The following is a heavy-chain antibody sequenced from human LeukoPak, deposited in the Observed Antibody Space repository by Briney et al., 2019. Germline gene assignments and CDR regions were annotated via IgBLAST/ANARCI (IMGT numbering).Heavy chain of an antibody. J-gene: IGHJ3*02. CDR2: INHSGST. V-gene: IGHV4-34*01. CDR1: GGSFSGYY. Sequence: SETLSLTCAVYGGSFSGYYWSWIRQPPGKGLEWIGEINHSGSTNYNPSLKSRVTISVDTSKNQFSLKLSSVTAADTAVYYCARRRVATTYLRRAFDIWGQGTMVTVSS. CDR3: ARRRVATTYLRRAFDI. D-gene: IGHD5-12*01.